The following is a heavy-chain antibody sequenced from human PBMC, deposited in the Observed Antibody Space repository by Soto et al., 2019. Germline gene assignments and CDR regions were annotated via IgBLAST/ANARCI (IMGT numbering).Heavy chain of an antibody. CDR2: IIPIFGTA. CDR1: GGTFSSYA. J-gene: IGHJ4*02. V-gene: IGHV1-69*01. D-gene: IGHD3-22*01. Sequence: QVQLVQSGAEVKKPGSSVKVSCKASGGTFSSYAISWVRQAPGQGLEWMGGIIPIFGTANYAQKFQGRVTITAYESTRTDYMELSSLRYEDTAVYYCAIYYDSSGYLDYWGQGTLVTVSS. CDR3: AIYYDSSGYLDY.